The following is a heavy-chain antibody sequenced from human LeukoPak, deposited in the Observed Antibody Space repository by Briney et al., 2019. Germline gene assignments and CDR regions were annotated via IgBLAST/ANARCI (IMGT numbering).Heavy chain of an antibody. Sequence: PSETLSLTCTVSGGSISSSSYYWGWIRQPPGEGLEWIGSIYYSGSTYYNPSLKSRVTISVDTSKNQFSLKLSSVTAADTAVYYCARQGGGTMVRGVNLYDYWGQGTLVTVSS. J-gene: IGHJ4*02. CDR1: GGSISSSSYY. D-gene: IGHD3-10*01. CDR2: IYYSGST. CDR3: ARQGGGTMVRGVNLYDY. V-gene: IGHV4-39*01.